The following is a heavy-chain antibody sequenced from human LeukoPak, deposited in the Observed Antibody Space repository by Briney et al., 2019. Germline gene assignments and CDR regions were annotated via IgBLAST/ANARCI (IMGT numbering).Heavy chain of an antibody. CDR3: ARDGSGSRDYFDY. Sequence: SVKVSCKASGYTFTSYGISWVRQAPGQGLEWMGGIIPIFGTANYAQKFQGRVTITADKSTSTAYMELSSLRSEDTAVYYCARDGSGSRDYFDYWGQGTLVTVSS. D-gene: IGHD3-10*01. J-gene: IGHJ4*02. CDR1: GYTFTSYG. CDR2: IIPIFGTA. V-gene: IGHV1-69*06.